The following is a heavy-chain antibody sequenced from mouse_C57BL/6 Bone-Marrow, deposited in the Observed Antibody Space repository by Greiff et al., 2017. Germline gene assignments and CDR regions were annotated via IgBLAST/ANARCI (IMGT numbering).Heavy chain of an antibody. Sequence: QVKLKQPGAELVKPGASVKMSCKASGYTFTSYWITWVKQRPGQGLEWIGDIYPGSGSTNYNEKFKSKATLTVDTSSSTAYMQLSSLTSEDSAVYYCARPYYSNYWYFDVWGTGTTVTVSS. CDR1: GYTFTSYW. V-gene: IGHV1-55*01. D-gene: IGHD2-5*01. CDR3: ARPYYSNYWYFDV. CDR2: IYPGSGST. J-gene: IGHJ1*03.